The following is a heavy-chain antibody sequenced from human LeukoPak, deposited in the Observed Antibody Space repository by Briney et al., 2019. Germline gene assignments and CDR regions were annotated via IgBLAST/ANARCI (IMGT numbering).Heavy chain of an antibody. D-gene: IGHD3-22*01. Sequence: ASVKVSYKASGYTFTGYYMHWVRQAPGQGLEWMGWINPNSGGTNYAQKFQGRVTMTRDTSISTAYMELSRLRSDDTAVYYCARGPAEGYYDSSGYYDYWGQGTLVTVSS. V-gene: IGHV1-2*02. CDR2: INPNSGGT. J-gene: IGHJ4*02. CDR3: ARGPAEGYYDSSGYYDY. CDR1: GYTFTGYY.